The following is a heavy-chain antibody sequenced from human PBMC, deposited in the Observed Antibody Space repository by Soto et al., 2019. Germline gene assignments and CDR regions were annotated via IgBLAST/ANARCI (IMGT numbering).Heavy chain of an antibody. CDR3: TTVFVY. D-gene: IGHD1-1*01. CDR2: LTGGTAT. Sequence: EVQLVESGGDLVQPGGSLRLSCAVSGFTFTNNWIHWVRQAPGKGLLWVSRLTGGTATGYADSVRGRFTISGDAAKNTLYLQMNDLRAEDTAVYYCTTVFVYWGRGTLVTVSS. J-gene: IGHJ4*02. V-gene: IGHV3-74*01. CDR1: GFTFTNNW.